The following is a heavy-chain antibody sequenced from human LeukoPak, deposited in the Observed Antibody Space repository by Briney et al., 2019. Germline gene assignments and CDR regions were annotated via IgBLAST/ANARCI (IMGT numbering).Heavy chain of an antibody. CDR1: RFTFSNAW. Sequence: GGSLRLSCAASRFTFSNAWMSWVRQAPGKGLEWVGRIKGKTDGGTTDYAAPVKGRFTISRDDSKNTLYLQVNSLKTEDTAVYYCTTDYGSGSFDWGQGTLVTVSS. CDR2: IKGKTDGGTT. V-gene: IGHV3-15*01. CDR3: TTDYGSGSFD. J-gene: IGHJ4*02. D-gene: IGHD3-10*01.